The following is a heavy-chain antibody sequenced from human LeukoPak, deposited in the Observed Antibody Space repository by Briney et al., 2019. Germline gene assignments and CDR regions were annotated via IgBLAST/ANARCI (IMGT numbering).Heavy chain of an antibody. CDR2: ISSSSSYI. J-gene: IGHJ4*02. Sequence: GGSLRLSCAASGFTFSSYSMNWVRQAPGKGLEWVSSISSSSSYIYYADSVKGRFTISRDNAKNSLYLQMNSLRAEDTAVYYCAGEIVEMATTEPDSDYWGQGTLVTVSS. CDR1: GFTFSSYS. V-gene: IGHV3-21*01. CDR3: AGEIVEMATTEPDSDY. D-gene: IGHD5-24*01.